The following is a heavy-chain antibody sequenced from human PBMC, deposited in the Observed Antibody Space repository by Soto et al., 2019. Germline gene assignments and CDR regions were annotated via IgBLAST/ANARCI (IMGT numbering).Heavy chain of an antibody. CDR2: IYHSGST. V-gene: IGHV4-30-2*01. Sequence: PSETLSLTCAVSGGSISSGGYSWTWIRQPPGKGLEWIGYIYHSGSTYYNPSLKSRVNKSVDKSKNQFSLKLNFVTAADTAVYYCARVPDVWGQGTTVTVSS. CDR1: GGSISSGGYS. J-gene: IGHJ6*02. CDR3: ARVPDV.